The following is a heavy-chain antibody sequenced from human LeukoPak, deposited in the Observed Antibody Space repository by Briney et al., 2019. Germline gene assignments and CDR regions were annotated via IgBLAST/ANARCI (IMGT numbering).Heavy chain of an antibody. CDR1: GYIFTGYY. CDR3: ARYYGVHEEDYYYMDV. V-gene: IGHV1-2*02. Sequence: GASVKVSCKASGYIFTGYYMHWVRQAPGQGLEWMGWINPNSGGTNYAQKFQGRVTMTRDTSISTAYMELSRLRSDDTAVYYCARYYGVHEEDYYYMDVWGKGTTVTVSS. J-gene: IGHJ6*03. CDR2: INPNSGGT. D-gene: IGHD4-17*01.